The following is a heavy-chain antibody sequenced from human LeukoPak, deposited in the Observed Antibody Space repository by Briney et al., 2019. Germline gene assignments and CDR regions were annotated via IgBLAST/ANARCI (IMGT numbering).Heavy chain of an antibody. Sequence: ASVKVSCKASGYTFTGYYIHWVRQAPGQGLEWMGRINPNSAGTNYAQKFQGRVTMTRDTSISTAYMELSRLTSDDTAVYYCARPCSSTSCQFYDAFDIWGQGTMVTVSS. D-gene: IGHD2-2*01. V-gene: IGHV1-2*06. CDR2: INPNSAGT. J-gene: IGHJ3*02. CDR1: GYTFTGYY. CDR3: ARPCSSTSCQFYDAFDI.